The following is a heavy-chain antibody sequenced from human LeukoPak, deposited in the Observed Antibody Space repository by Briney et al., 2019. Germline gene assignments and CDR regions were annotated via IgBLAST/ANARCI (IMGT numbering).Heavy chain of an antibody. D-gene: IGHD1-26*01. V-gene: IGHV3-48*03. CDR2: ITTSGSTI. CDR1: GFTFSSYE. J-gene: IGHJ4*02. Sequence: GSLRLSSAASGFTFSSYELNWVRQAPGKGLEWVSYITTSGSTIYYADSVKGRFTISRENAKNSLYLQMNSLRAEDTAVYYCVRDYRGFDYWGQGTLVTVSS. CDR3: VRDYRGFDY.